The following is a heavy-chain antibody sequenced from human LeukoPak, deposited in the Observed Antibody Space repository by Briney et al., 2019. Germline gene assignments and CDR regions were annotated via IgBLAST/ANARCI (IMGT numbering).Heavy chain of an antibody. CDR2: ISASGGTP. CDR3: ARAIRLTGGPYYFDY. CDR1: GFTFNTFA. V-gene: IGHV3-23*01. Sequence: GGSLRLSCAASGFTFNTFAMSWVRQAPGRGLEWVAAISASGGTPYYADSVKGRFTISRDNSKNTLFLQMNSLRPEDTAVYYCARAIRLTGGPYYFDYWGQGTLVTVSS. D-gene: IGHD1-20*01. J-gene: IGHJ4*02.